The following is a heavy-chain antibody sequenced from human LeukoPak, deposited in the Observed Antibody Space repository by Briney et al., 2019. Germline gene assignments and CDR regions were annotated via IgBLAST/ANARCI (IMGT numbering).Heavy chain of an antibody. CDR1: GFTFANAW. D-gene: IGHD1-26*01. CDR3: WAVGATYPYYFDY. CDR2: IYHSGST. Sequence: PGGSLRLSCAASGFTFANAWMSWVRQPPGKWLEWIGEIYHSGSTNYNPSLKSRVTISVDKSKNQFSLKLSSVTAADTAVYYCWAVGATYPYYFDYWGQGTLVTVSS. J-gene: IGHJ4*02. V-gene: IGHV4-4*02.